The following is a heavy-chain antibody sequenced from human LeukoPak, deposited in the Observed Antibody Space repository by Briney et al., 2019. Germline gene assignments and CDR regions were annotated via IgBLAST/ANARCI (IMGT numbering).Heavy chain of an antibody. Sequence: KPSETLSLTCTVSGGSITSGDYYWSWIRQPPGKGLEWIGYIYYSGSIYYNPSLKSRVTISVDTSKNQFSLKLSSVTAADTAVYYCARGGLFGDYVNYWGQGTLVTVSS. V-gene: IGHV4-30-4*08. CDR2: IYYSGSI. CDR1: GGSITSGDYY. J-gene: IGHJ4*02. CDR3: ARGGLFGDYVNY. D-gene: IGHD4-17*01.